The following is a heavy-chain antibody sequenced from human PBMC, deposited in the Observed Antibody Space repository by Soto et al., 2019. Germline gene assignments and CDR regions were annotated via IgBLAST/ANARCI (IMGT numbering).Heavy chain of an antibody. CDR2: VSSTGSS. J-gene: IGHJ5*02. V-gene: IGHV4-4*07. D-gene: IGHD6-13*01. Sequence: AETLCLTCTVSDGSISNYYWSWIRQSAEKRLEWIGRVSSTGSSYYNPSLKSRVTISVDTSKNQVSLNLTSVTAADTAVYYCARGVPAAGTDWFDPWGQGTLVTVSS. CDR3: ARGVPAAGTDWFDP. CDR1: DGSISNYY.